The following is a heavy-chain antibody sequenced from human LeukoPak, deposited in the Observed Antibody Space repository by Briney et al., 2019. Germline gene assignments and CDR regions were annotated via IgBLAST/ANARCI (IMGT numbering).Heavy chain of an antibody. V-gene: IGHV4-59*01. J-gene: IGHJ4*02. Sequence: SETLSLTCTVSGGSISSYYWSWIRQSPGKGLDWIGYIYYSGSTKYNPSLKSRVTISVDTSKNQFSLKLSSVTSADTAVYYCARSYYGSGRYGPQFDYWGQGTPVTVSS. CDR1: GGSISSYY. D-gene: IGHD3-10*01. CDR3: ARSYYGSGRYGPQFDY. CDR2: IYYSGST.